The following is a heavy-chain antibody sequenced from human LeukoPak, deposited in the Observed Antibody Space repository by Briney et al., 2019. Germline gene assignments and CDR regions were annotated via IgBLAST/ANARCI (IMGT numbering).Heavy chain of an antibody. J-gene: IGHJ5*02. CDR1: GGSISSYY. V-gene: IGHV4-59*01. CDR3: ARGGYRSSNWFDP. Sequence: PSGTLSLTCTVSGGSISSYYWSWIRQPPGKGLEWIGYIYYSGSTNYNPSLKSRVTISVDTSKNQFSLKLSSVTAADTAVYYCARGGYRSSNWFDPWGQGTLVTVSS. D-gene: IGHD1-1*01. CDR2: IYYSGST.